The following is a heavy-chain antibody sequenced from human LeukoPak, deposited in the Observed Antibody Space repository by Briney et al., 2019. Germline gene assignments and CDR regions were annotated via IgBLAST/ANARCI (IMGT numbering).Heavy chain of an antibody. V-gene: IGHV4-4*07. CDR3: AREARYYGSGSYYNDDAFDI. CDR1: GGSISSYY. J-gene: IGHJ3*02. CDR2: IYTSGST. Sequence: SETLSLTCTVSGGSISSYYWSWIRQPAGKGLEWIGRIYTSGSTNYNPSLKSRVTMSVDTSKNQFSLKLSSVTAADTAVYYCAREARYYGSGSYYNDDAFDIWGQGTMVTVSS. D-gene: IGHD3-10*01.